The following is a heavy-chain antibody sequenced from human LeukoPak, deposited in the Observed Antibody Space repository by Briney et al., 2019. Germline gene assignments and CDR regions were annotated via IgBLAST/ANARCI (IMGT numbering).Heavy chain of an antibody. D-gene: IGHD2-2*01. J-gene: IGHJ4*02. V-gene: IGHV3-23*01. CDR2: VSGSGGST. Sequence: PGGSLRLSCAASGFTFSNYAMTWVRQAPGKGLEWVSSVSGSGGSTYYADSVKGRFTISRDNSKNTLYLQMNSLRAEDTAVYYCAKGGLGCSSTSCFDYWGQGTLVTVSS. CDR1: GFTFSNYA. CDR3: AKGGLGCSSTSCFDY.